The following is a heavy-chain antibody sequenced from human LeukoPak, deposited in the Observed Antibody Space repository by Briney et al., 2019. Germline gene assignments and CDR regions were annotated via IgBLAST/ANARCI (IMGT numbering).Heavy chain of an antibody. CDR2: INHSGST. D-gene: IGHD5-24*01. CDR3: ATRWLHRKGFDY. CDR1: GGSFSGYY. Sequence: PSETLSLTCAVYGGSFSGYYWSWIRQPPGKGLEWIGEINHSGSTNYNPSLKSRVTISVDTSKNQFSLKLSSVTAADTAVYYCATRWLHRKGFDYWGQGTLVTVSS. J-gene: IGHJ4*02. V-gene: IGHV4-34*01.